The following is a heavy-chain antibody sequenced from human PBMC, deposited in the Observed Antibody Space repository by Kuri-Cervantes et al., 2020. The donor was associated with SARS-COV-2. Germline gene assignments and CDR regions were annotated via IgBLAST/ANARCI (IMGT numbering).Heavy chain of an antibody. J-gene: IGHJ6*02. CDR2: IDPRDSYT. Sequence: KVSCKGSGYSFTNFWISWVRQMPGKGLEWMGNIDPRDSYTNYSPSFQGHVTISADKSISTAYLQGSSLRAWDTAVYFCARHAPPTGIVVVPAAIYYGMDVWGQGTTVTVSS. V-gene: IGHV5-10-1*01. D-gene: IGHD2-2*01. CDR1: GYSFTNFW. CDR3: ARHAPPTGIVVVPAAIYYGMDV.